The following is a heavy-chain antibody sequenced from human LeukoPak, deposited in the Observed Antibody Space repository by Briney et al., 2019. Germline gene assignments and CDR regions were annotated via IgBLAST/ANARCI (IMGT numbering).Heavy chain of an antibody. D-gene: IGHD2-2*01. CDR1: GFTFNSYA. CDR3: ARVACSSTSCYYYFDY. Sequence: GGSLRLSCAASGFTFNSYAMHWVRQAPGKGLEDVSAIGSNGGSTYYANSVKGRFTISRDNSKNTLYLQMGSLRAEDMAVYYCARVACSSTSCYYYFDYWGQGTLVTVSS. V-gene: IGHV3-64*01. CDR2: IGSNGGST. J-gene: IGHJ4*02.